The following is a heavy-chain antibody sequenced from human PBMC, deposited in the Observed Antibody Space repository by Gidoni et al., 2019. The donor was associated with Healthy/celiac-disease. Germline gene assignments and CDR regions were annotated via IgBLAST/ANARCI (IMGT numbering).Heavy chain of an antibody. CDR2: ISAYNGNT. CDR3: AAAAMVRGATDAFDI. D-gene: IGHD3-10*01. J-gene: IGHJ3*02. V-gene: IGHV1-18*01. CDR1: GYTFTSYG. Sequence: QVQMVQSGAEVKKPGASVKVSCKASGYTFTSYGISWVRQAPGQGLEWMGWISAYNGNTNYAQKLQGRVTMTTDTSTSTAYMELRSLRSDDTAVYYCAAAAMVRGATDAFDIWGQGTMVTVSS.